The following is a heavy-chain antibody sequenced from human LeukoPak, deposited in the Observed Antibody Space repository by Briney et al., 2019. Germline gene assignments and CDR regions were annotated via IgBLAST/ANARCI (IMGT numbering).Heavy chain of an antibody. D-gene: IGHD3-3*01. J-gene: IGHJ6*03. CDR2: IYYSGST. CDR3: ARAGIRFLEYMDV. Sequence: SETLSLTCTVSGGSISSSSYYWGWIRQPPGKGLEWIGSIYYSGSTYYNPSLKSRVTISVDTSKNQFSLKLSSVTAADTAVYYCARAGIRFLEYMDVWGKGTTVTVSS. CDR1: GGSISSSSYY. V-gene: IGHV4-39*07.